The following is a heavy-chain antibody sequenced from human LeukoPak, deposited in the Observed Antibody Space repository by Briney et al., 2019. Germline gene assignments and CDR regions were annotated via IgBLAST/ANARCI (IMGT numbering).Heavy chain of an antibody. D-gene: IGHD6-19*01. J-gene: IGHJ4*02. Sequence: SETLSLTCTVSGGSISSSSYYWGWIRQPPGKGLEWIGSIYYSGSTYYNPSLKSRVTISVDTSKNQLSLKLSSVTAADTAVYYCARDGRSSGWLDYWGQGTLVTVSS. CDR2: IYYSGST. CDR3: ARDGRSSGWLDY. CDR1: GGSISSSSYY. V-gene: IGHV4-39*07.